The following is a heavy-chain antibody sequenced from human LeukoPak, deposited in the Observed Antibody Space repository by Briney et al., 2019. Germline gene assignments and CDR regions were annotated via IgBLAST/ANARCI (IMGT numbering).Heavy chain of an antibody. CDR1: GFTFNSYA. D-gene: IGHD4-17*01. CDR3: AKTDGDYPDNWFDP. Sequence: PGGSLRLSCAASGFTFNSYAMGWVRQAPAKGLEWVSLINGGGGSTYYADSVKGRFTISRDNSKDTLYLQMNSLRAEDTAVYYCAKTDGDYPDNWFDPWGQGTLVTVSS. V-gene: IGHV3-23*01. J-gene: IGHJ5*02. CDR2: INGGGGST.